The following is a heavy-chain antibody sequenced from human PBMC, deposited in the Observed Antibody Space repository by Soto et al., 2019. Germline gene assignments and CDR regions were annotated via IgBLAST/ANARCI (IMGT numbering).Heavy chain of an antibody. D-gene: IGHD2-21*02. V-gene: IGHV3-23*01. CDR2: SSDRRTGNT. CDR1: GFTFSSYT. CDR3: TTSLTAHFDY. J-gene: IGHJ4*02. Sequence: PGGSLRLSCAASGFTFSSYTLNWGRRAPGRGLEWVATSSDRRTGNTHYSDSVRGRFTLSRDYSRNILFLQMDSLRADDTALYYCTTSLTAHFDYWGRGTQVTVSS.